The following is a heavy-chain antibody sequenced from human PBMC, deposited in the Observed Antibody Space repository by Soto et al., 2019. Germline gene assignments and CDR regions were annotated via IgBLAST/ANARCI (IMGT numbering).Heavy chain of an antibody. CDR1: GYSFRSYG. V-gene: IGHV3-33*01. J-gene: IGHJ4*02. CDR3: TRDPGVTTYYFDS. Sequence: PGGSLRLSCVGTGYSFRSYGMHWARQAPGRGLEWVAVIWYDGSKTYYGDPGRGRFMISRDDSKSTLYLQMNSLGPEDTAVYYCTRDPGVTTYYFDSWGQGTLVTVSS. CDR2: IWYDGSKT. D-gene: IGHD4-17*01.